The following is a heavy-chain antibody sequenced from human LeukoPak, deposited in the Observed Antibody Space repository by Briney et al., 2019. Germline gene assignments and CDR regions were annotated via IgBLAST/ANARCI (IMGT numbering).Heavy chain of an antibody. CDR2: IFTSGST. CDR3: ARDGSISGWYSDY. Sequence: SETLSLTCTVSGDSMTGYYWSWIRQPAGKGLEWIGRIFTSGSTNYDPSLKSRVTMSVDTSKNHFSLNLTSVTAADTAVYYCARDGSISGWYSDYWGQGTLVTVSS. J-gene: IGHJ4*02. V-gene: IGHV4-4*07. CDR1: GDSMTGYY. D-gene: IGHD6-19*01.